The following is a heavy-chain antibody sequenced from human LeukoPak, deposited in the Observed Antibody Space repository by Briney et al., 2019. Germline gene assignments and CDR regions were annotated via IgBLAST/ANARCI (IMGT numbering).Heavy chain of an antibody. Sequence: KSSETLSLTCAVSGGSISSDNWWNWVRQPPGKGLEWIGEIYRSGSTSYNPSLKSRVTISVDRSKNQFSLKLTSVTAADTAMYYCARDRDTAGADAFDIWGQGTMVTVSS. CDR3: ARDRDTAGADAFDI. D-gene: IGHD5-18*01. V-gene: IGHV4-4*02. CDR1: GGSISSDNW. CDR2: IYRSGST. J-gene: IGHJ3*02.